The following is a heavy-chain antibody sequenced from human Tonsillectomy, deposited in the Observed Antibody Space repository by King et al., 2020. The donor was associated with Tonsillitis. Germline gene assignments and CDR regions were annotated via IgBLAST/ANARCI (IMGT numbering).Heavy chain of an antibody. CDR3: ASLHYYDSSGYGYYFDY. CDR2: IYYIGST. V-gene: IGHV4-39*01. D-gene: IGHD3-22*01. CDR1: GGSISSSSYY. Sequence: QLQESGPGLVKPSETLSLTCTVSGGSISSSSYYWGWIRQPPGKGLEWIGYIYYIGSTYYNPSLKSRVTISVDTSNNQFSLKLGSVTAADTAVYYCASLHYYDSSGYGYYFDYWGQGTLVTVSS. J-gene: IGHJ4*02.